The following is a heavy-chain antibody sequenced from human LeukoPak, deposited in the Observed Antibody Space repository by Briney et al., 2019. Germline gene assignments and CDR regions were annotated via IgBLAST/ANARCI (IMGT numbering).Heavy chain of an antibody. J-gene: IGHJ6*02. CDR1: GYTFTSYD. CDR2: MNPNSGNT. V-gene: IGHV1-8*01. CDR3: ARVRYYCYGMDV. Sequence: ASVKVSCKASGYTFTSYDINWVRQATGQGLEWMGWMNPNSGNTGYAQKFQGRVTMTRNTSISTAYMELSSLRSEDTAVYYCARVRYYCYGMDVWGQGTTVTVSS.